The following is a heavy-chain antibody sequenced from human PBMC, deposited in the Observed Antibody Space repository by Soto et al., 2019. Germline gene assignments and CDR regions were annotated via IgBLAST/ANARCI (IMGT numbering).Heavy chain of an antibody. Sequence: QVQLVESGGGVVQPGRSLRLSCAASGFTFSSYGMHWVRQAPGKGLEWVAVISYDGSNKYYADSVKGRFTISRDNSKNTLYLQMNSLRAEDTAVYYCAKAIAGAAGKDYWGQGTLVTVSS. J-gene: IGHJ4*02. CDR3: AKAIAGAAGKDY. V-gene: IGHV3-30*18. CDR1: GFTFSSYG. D-gene: IGHD6-13*01. CDR2: ISYDGSNK.